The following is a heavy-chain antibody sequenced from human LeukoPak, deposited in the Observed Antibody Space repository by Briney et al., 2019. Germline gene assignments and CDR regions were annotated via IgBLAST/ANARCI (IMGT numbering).Heavy chain of an antibody. V-gene: IGHV3-21*01. CDR2: ISSSSSYI. CDR3: ARGKITFGGVIVNFDY. D-gene: IGHD3-16*02. Sequence: GGSLRLSCAASGFTFSSYSMNWVRQATGKGLEWVSSISSSSSYIYYADSVKGRFTSSRDNAKNSLYLQMNSLRAEDTAVYYCARGKITFGGVIVNFDYWGQGTLVTVSS. J-gene: IGHJ4*02. CDR1: GFTFSSYS.